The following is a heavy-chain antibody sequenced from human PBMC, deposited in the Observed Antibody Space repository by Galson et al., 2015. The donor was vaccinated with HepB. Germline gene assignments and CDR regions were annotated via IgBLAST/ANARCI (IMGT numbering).Heavy chain of an antibody. CDR3: AKVKDIVVVVAAIGT. CDR1: GFTFDDYT. Sequence: SLRLSCAASGFTFDDYTMHWVRQAPGKGLEWVSLISWDGGSTYYADSVKGRFTISRDNSKNSLYLQMNSLRTEDTALYYCAKVKDIVVVVAAIGTWGQGTLVTVSS. J-gene: IGHJ4*02. CDR2: ISWDGGST. V-gene: IGHV3-43*01. D-gene: IGHD2-15*01.